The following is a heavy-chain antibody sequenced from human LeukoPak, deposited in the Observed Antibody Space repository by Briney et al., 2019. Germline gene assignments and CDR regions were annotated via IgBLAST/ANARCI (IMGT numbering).Heavy chain of an antibody. CDR3: ARLYYDFWSGYYTAHFDY. J-gene: IGHJ4*02. CDR2: IYYSGST. CDR1: GGSISFYY. Sequence: SETLSLTCTVSGGSISFYYWSWIRQPPGKGLEWIGYIYYSGSTNYNPSLKSRVAISVDTSKNQFSLKLSSVTAADTAVYYCARLYYDFWSGYYTAHFDYWGQGTLVTVSS. V-gene: IGHV4-59*01. D-gene: IGHD3-3*01.